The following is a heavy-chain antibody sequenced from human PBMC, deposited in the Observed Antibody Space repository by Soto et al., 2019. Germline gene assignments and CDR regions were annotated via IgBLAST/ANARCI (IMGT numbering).Heavy chain of an antibody. CDR2: INPNSGGT. J-gene: IGHJ4*02. CDR1: GHTFTGYY. CDR3: ASTKTYSGGHGDY. V-gene: IGHV1-2*02. D-gene: IGHD1-26*01. Sequence: ASVKVSCKASGHTFTGYYMHWVRQAPGQGLEWMGWINPNSGGTNYAQKFQGRVTRTSDTSISTAYMELSRLRSDDTAVYYCASTKTYSGGHGDYWGQGTLVTVSS.